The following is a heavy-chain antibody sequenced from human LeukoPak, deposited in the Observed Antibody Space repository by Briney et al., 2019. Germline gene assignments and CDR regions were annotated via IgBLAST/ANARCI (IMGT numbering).Heavy chain of an antibody. CDR3: AKVRVGTAHFDY. CDR1: IFVFSEYY. J-gene: IGHJ4*02. V-gene: IGHV3-30*18. CDR2: ITNDGSRQ. Sequence: PGGSLRLSCETSIFVFSEYYMHWVRLAPGKGLEWLAVITNDGSRQYYADSVKGRFTISRDNSKNTLYLQMNSLRPEDTAVYYCAKVRVGTAHFDYWGQGTLVTVSS. D-gene: IGHD2-15*01.